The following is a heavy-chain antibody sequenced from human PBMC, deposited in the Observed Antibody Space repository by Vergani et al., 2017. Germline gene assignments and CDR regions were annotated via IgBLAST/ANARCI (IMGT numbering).Heavy chain of an antibody. V-gene: IGHV5-10-1*03. Sequence: EVQLVQSGAEVKKPGESLRISCKGSGYSFTSYWISWVRQMPGKGLEWMGRIDPSDSYTNYSPSFQGQVTISADKSTSTAYLQWSSLKASDTAMYYCAIQTAEDYDSSGYYFDYWGQGTLVTVSS. CDR3: AIQTAEDYDSSGYYFDY. J-gene: IGHJ4*02. CDR1: GYSFTSYW. CDR2: IDPSDSYT. D-gene: IGHD3-22*01.